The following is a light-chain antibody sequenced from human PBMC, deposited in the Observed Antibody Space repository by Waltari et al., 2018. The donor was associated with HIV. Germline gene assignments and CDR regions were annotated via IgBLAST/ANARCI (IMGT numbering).Light chain of an antibody. CDR3: AAWDDSLNGHLV. CDR2: PTT. J-gene: IGLJ2*01. Sequence: QSVLTQPPSASGTPGQRVTISCSGGSSNIGTNTVFWYQHLPGTAPKVLIYPTTQRPSGVPGRFSGSKSGTSAYLAISGLQSEDEADYYCAAWDDSLNGHLVFGGGTKLTVL. CDR1: SSNIGTNT. V-gene: IGLV1-44*01.